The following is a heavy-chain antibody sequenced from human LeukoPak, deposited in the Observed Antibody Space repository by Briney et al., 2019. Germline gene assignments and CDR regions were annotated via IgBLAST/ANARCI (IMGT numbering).Heavy chain of an antibody. J-gene: IGHJ6*03. Sequence: KPGGSLRPSCAASGFTFSDYYMSWIRQAPGKGLEWVSYISSSGSTIYYADSVKGRFTISRDNAKNSLYLQMNSLRAEDTAVYYCARNLDSSGYYYYYYYMDVWGKGTTVTVSS. V-gene: IGHV3-11*04. CDR2: ISSSGSTI. CDR3: ARNLDSSGYYYYYYYMDV. D-gene: IGHD3-22*01. CDR1: GFTFSDYY.